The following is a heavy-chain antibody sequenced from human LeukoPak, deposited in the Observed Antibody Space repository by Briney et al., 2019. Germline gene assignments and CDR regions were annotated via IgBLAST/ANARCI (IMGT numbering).Heavy chain of an antibody. D-gene: IGHD2-2*01. J-gene: IGHJ2*01. CDR1: GGSVSSGSYY. CDR3: ARERLYQLRPWYFDL. CDR2: INYSGNT. Sequence: SETLSLTCTVSGGSVSSGSYYWSWIRQPPGKGLEWIGYINYSGNTNYNPSLKSRVTISVDTSKNQFSLRLSSVTAADTAVYYCARERLYQLRPWYFDLWGRGTLVTVSS. V-gene: IGHV4-61*01.